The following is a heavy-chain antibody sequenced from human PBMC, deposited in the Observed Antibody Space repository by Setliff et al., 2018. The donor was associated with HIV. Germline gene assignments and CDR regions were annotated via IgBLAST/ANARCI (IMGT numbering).Heavy chain of an antibody. CDR3: ARKLRPGHGMDV. Sequence: GGSLRLSCAASELTFSNYAMTWVRQAPGKGPEWVSSLSGSGGSTYYADSVKGRFTISRDNSKNTLYLQMKSLRAEDTAVYYCARKLRPGHGMDVWGQGTTVTVSS. D-gene: IGHD3-10*01. CDR1: ELTFSNYA. CDR2: LSGSGGST. J-gene: IGHJ6*02. V-gene: IGHV3-23*01.